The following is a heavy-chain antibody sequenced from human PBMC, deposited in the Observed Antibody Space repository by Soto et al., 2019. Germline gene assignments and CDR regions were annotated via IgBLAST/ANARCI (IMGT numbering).Heavy chain of an antibody. CDR1: GFTFSSYW. CDR2: IWYDGSNK. D-gene: IGHD3-9*01. CDR3: ARQHRDSLTALRCNGIDV. Sequence: GGSLRLSCAASGFTFSSYWMSWVRQAPGKGLEWVAVIWYDGSNKYYADSVKGRFTISRDNSKNTLYLQMNSLRAEDTAVYYCARQHRDSLTALRCNGIDVWGQGTTVTVSS. J-gene: IGHJ6*02. V-gene: IGHV3-33*08.